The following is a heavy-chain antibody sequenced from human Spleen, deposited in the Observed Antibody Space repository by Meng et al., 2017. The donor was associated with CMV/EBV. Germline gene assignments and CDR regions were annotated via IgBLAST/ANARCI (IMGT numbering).Heavy chain of an antibody. V-gene: IGHV1-2*02. CDR2: INPNSGGT. J-gene: IGHJ6*02. Sequence: ASVKVSCKASGYTFPAYYMHWVRQAPGQGLEWMGWINPNSGGTNYAQKFPGRVTMTRDTSISTAYMDLSRLRSDDTAVFYCARGDAGSNYYGMDVWGQGTTVTVSS. CDR3: ARGDAGSNYYGMDV. D-gene: IGHD6-13*01. CDR1: GYTFPAYY.